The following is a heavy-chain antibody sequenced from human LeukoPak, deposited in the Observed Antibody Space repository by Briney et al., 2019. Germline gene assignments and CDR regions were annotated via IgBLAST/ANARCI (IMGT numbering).Heavy chain of an antibody. CDR1: GYTFTSYY. D-gene: IGHD6-19*01. V-gene: IGHV1-46*01. CDR3: ARADKQWLVHGAFDI. CDR2: INPSGGST. J-gene: IGHJ3*02. Sequence: GASVKVSCKASGYTFTSYYMHWVRQAPGQGLEWMGIINPSGGSTSYAQKFQGRVTMTRDTSTSTVYMELSSLRSEDTAVYYCARADKQWLVHGAFDIWGQGTMVTVSS.